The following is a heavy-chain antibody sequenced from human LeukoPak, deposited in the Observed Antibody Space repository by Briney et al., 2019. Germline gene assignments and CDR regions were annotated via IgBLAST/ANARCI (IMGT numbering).Heavy chain of an antibody. Sequence: GGSLRLSCAPSGFTLRAFWMTWVRQAPGKGLEWVANVNQDGSEKNYVDSVKGRFTISRDNAKNSLYLEMNSLRAEDTAVYYCARGRGCNSWGQGTLVTVSS. J-gene: IGHJ4*02. CDR1: GFTLRAFW. CDR3: ARGRGCNS. D-gene: IGHD6-19*01. V-gene: IGHV3-7*03. CDR2: VNQDGSEK.